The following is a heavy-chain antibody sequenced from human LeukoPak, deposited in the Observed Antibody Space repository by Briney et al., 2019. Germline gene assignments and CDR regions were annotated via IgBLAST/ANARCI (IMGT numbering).Heavy chain of an antibody. J-gene: IGHJ4*02. CDR3: ARDRGSCSGGSCYYFDY. D-gene: IGHD2-15*01. Sequence: GGSLRLSCATSGFTFNSYVVHWVRQAPGKGLEWVAVISYDGRNKYFADSVKGRFTISRDNSKNTLYLQMNSLRAEDTAVYHCARDRGSCSGGSCYYFDYWGQGTLVTVSS. CDR1: GFTFNSYV. CDR2: ISYDGRNK. V-gene: IGHV3-30*04.